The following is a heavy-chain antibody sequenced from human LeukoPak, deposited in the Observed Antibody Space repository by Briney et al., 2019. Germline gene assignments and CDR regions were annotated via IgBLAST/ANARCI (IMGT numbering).Heavy chain of an antibody. D-gene: IGHD6-19*01. Sequence: SGTLSLTCAVSGDSISSNNYWTWVRQPPGKGLEWIGEINHSGSTNYNPSLKSRVTISVDTSKSQVSLKLMSVTAADTAVYYCARPKAGYSSTDAFDIWGQGTMVTVSS. J-gene: IGHJ3*02. CDR1: GDSISSNNY. CDR3: ARPKAGYSSTDAFDI. V-gene: IGHV4-4*02. CDR2: INHSGST.